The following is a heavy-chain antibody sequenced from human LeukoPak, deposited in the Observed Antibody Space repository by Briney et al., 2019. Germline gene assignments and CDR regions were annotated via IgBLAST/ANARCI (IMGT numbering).Heavy chain of an antibody. V-gene: IGHV4-34*01. J-gene: IGHJ5*02. CDR2: NNHNGST. D-gene: IGHD2-15*01. CDR1: GGSFSGYY. CDR3: ARGLRLGYCSGGSCYHWFDP. Sequence: SETLSLTCAVYGGSFSGYYWSWIRQPPGKGLEWSGENNHNGSTNYNLSLKSRVTISADTSKNQFSLNLRSVIAADTAVYYCARGLRLGYCSGGSCYHWFDPWGQGTRVTVSA.